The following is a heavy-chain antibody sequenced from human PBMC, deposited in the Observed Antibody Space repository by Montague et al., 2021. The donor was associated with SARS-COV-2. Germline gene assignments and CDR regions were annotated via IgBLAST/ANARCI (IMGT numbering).Heavy chain of an antibody. J-gene: IGHJ4*02. CDR3: VRGRSGYFNPLDY. CDR1: DDSISSSSYY. Sequence: SETLSLTCTVSDDSISSSSYYWAWLRQPPGKGLEWIGSIYYSGSTYYNPSLKSRVTISVDTSKKQFSLNLSSVTAADTAVFYCVRGRSGYFNPLDYWGQGTLVTVSS. V-gene: IGHV4-39*01. CDR2: IYYSGST. D-gene: IGHD3-3*01.